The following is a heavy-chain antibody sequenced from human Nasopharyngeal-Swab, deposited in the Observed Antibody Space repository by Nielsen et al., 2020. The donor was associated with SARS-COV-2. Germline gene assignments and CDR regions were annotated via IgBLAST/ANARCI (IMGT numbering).Heavy chain of an antibody. Sequence: ASVKVSCKASGYTFTSYGISWVRQAPGQGLEWMGWISAYNGNTNYAQKLQGRVTMTTDTSTSTAYMELRSLRSDDTAVYYCARGERPIESSASDAFDIWGQGTMVIVSS. CDR1: GYTFTSYG. CDR2: ISAYNGNT. V-gene: IGHV1-18*01. J-gene: IGHJ3*02. D-gene: IGHD1-26*01. CDR3: ARGERPIESSASDAFDI.